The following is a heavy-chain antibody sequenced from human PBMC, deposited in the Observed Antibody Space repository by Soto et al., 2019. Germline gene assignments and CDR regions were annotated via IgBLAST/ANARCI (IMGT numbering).Heavy chain of an antibody. Sequence: SETLSLTCAVYGGSFSGYYWSWIRQPPGKGLEWIGEINHSGSTNYNPSLKSRVTISVDTSKNQFSLKLSSVTAADTAVYYCAGVLVGAYGGNSGHFDYWGQGTLVTVSS. CDR3: AGVLVGAYGGNSGHFDY. J-gene: IGHJ4*02. CDR2: INHSGST. V-gene: IGHV4-34*01. D-gene: IGHD4-17*01. CDR1: GGSFSGYY.